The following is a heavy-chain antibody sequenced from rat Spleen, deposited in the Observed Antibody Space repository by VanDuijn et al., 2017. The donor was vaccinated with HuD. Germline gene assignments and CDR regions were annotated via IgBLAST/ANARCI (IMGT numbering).Heavy chain of an antibody. CDR3: TRGGFYRY. CDR1: GFTFSDYA. Sequence: EVQLVESGGGLEQPGNSLKLSCAASGFTFSDYAMAWVRQSPKKGLEWVATFMYDGSSTYYRDCVKGRVTISRDNAKSTLYLQMNSLKSEDTATYYCTRGGFYRYWGKGVMVTVSS. CDR2: FMYDGSST. V-gene: IGHV5-17*01. J-gene: IGHJ2*01. D-gene: IGHD1-3*01.